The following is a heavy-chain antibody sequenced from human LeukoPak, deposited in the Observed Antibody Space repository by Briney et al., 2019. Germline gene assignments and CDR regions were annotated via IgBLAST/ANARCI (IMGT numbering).Heavy chain of an antibody. D-gene: IGHD5-24*01. J-gene: IGHJ4*02. CDR2: IYYSGST. V-gene: IGHV4-30-4*08. CDR1: GGSISSGNYY. Sequence: PSQTLSLTCTVSGGSISSGNYYWSWIRQPPGKGLEWIGYIYYSGSTYYNPSLKSRITISVDTSKNQFSLKLSSVTASDTAVYYCARDQEGYNFIDYRGQGTLVTVSS. CDR3: ARDQEGYNFIDY.